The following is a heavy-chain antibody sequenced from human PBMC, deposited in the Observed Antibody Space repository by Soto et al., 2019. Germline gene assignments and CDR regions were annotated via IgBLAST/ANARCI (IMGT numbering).Heavy chain of an antibody. J-gene: IGHJ4*02. CDR1: GYTFTSYA. CDR2: INAGNGNT. D-gene: IGHD3-22*01. V-gene: IGHV1-3*01. CDR3: ARAQRGVNYYDSSGYCDY. Sequence: ASVKVSCKASGYTFTSYAMHWVRQAPGQRLEWMGWINAGNGNTKYSQKFQGRVTITRDTSASTAYMELSSLRSEDTAVYYCARAQRGVNYYDSSGYCDYWGQGTLVTVSS.